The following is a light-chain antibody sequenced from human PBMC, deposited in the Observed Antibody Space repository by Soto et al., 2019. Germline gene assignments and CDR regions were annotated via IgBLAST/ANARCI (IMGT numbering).Light chain of an antibody. CDR3: QSNDTVWV. Sequence: NFMLTQPHSVSESPGKTVTISCSASGGNIASNYVQWYQQRPGSVPTTVIYEDNRRPSGVPDRFSGSVDSSSNSASLTISGLKTEDEADYYGQSNDTVWVFGGGTKLTVL. CDR1: GGNIASNY. V-gene: IGLV6-57*02. CDR2: EDN. J-gene: IGLJ3*02.